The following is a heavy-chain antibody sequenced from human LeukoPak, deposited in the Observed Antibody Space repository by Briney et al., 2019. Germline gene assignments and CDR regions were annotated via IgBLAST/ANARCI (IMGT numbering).Heavy chain of an antibody. D-gene: IGHD4-17*01. CDR3: ARGYVTTLGGAFDI. J-gene: IGHJ3*02. CDR1: GFTFSSYG. CDR2: IRYDGSNK. Sequence: GGSLRLSCAASGFTFSSYGMHWVRQAPGKGLEWVAFIRYDGSNKYYADSVRGRFTISRDNSKNTLYLQMNSLRAEDTAVYYCARGYVTTLGGAFDIWGQGTMVTVSS. V-gene: IGHV3-30*02.